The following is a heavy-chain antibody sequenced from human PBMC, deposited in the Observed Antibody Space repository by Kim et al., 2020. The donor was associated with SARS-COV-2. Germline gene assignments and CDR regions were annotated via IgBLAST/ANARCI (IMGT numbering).Heavy chain of an antibody. V-gene: IGHV3-23*01. CDR2: T. Sequence: TYYADSLNSPFTDSRDDAKNTLYLQMHSLRAEDTGKYCCAKLSWNDPINYWGQGTQVTVSS. J-gene: IGHJ4*02. CDR3: AKLSWNDPINY. D-gene: IGHD1-1*01.